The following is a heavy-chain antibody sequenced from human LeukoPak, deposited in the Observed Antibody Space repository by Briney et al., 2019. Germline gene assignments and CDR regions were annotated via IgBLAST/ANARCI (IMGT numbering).Heavy chain of an antibody. V-gene: IGHV1-18*01. CDR3: ARETWNYYGSGSVDY. CDR2: ISAYNGNT. Sequence: ASVKVSCKASGYTFTSYGISWVRQAPGQGLEWMGWISAYNGNTNYAQKLQGRVTITTDTSTSTAYMELRSLRSDDTAVYYCARETWNYYGSGSVDYWGQGTLVTVSS. CDR1: GYTFTSYG. J-gene: IGHJ4*02. D-gene: IGHD3-10*01.